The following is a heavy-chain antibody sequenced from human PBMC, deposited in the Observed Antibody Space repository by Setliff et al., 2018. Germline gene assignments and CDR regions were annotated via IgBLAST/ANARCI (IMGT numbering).Heavy chain of an antibody. V-gene: IGHV4-61*02. CDR3: AREGTSSPWEDWFGP. J-gene: IGHJ5*02. Sequence: KSSETLSLTCSLSGGSISSGAYYWSWIRQPAGKGLEWIGRIHTSGRTTYNPSLKSRLTISVDTSKNQFSLNLSSVTAADTAVYYCAREGTSSPWEDWFGPWGQGTQVTVSS. CDR2: IHTSGRT. CDR1: GGSISSGAYY. D-gene: IGHD1-26*01.